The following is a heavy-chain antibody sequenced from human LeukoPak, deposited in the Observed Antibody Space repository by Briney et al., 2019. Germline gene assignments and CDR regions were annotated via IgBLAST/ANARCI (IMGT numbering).Heavy chain of an antibody. D-gene: IGHD3-10*01. CDR2: INYSGTS. CDR1: GGSISTCY. V-gene: IGHV4-59*08. CDR3: ARFGSDTFGYKYYFDS. Sequence: PSETLSLTCSVSGGSISTCYWSWIRQPPGKGLEWIGYINYSGTSNYNPSLKSRVTISVDTSKNQFSLRLNSVTAADTAVYFCARFGSDTFGYKYYFDSWGQGILVTVSS. J-gene: IGHJ4*02.